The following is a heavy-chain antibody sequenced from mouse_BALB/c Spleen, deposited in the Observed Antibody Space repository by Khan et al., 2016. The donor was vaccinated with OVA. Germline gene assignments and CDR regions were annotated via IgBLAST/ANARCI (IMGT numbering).Heavy chain of an antibody. CDR1: GFSLTDYG. CDR2: IWGGGST. D-gene: IGHD2-10*02. J-gene: IGHJ4*01. CDR3: AKGVWSYYFALDY. Sequence: QVQLKQSGPGLVAPSQSLSITCTVSGFSLTDYGVSWIRQPPGKGLEWLGVIWGGGSTYYNSALTSRLSISKDNSKSQVFLKMNSLQTDDTAIYYCAKGVWSYYFALDYWGQGTSVTVSS. V-gene: IGHV2-6-5*01.